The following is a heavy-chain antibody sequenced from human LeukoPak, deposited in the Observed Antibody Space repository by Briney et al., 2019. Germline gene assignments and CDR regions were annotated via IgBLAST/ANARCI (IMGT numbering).Heavy chain of an antibody. D-gene: IGHD6-13*01. Sequence: SSETLSLTCSVSGGSISGYYWSWIRQPPGKGLEWIGYIYNSGSTNYNPSLKSRVTISVDTSKNQFSLKLSSVTAADTAVYYCARENSNSWYLDYWGQGTLVTVSS. CDR2: IYNSGST. CDR3: ARENSNSWYLDY. CDR1: GGSISGYY. V-gene: IGHV4-59*01. J-gene: IGHJ4*02.